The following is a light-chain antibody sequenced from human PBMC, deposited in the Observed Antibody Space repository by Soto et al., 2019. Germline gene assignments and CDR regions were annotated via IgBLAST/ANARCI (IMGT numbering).Light chain of an antibody. V-gene: IGKV3-11*01. CDR3: HQNSHLQAT. J-gene: IGKJ4*01. CDR2: DAS. CDR1: QSVTTY. Sequence: EIVLTQSPATLSLSPGDRANLSCRASQSVTTYINWFQQKPGQPTRLLIYDASTRVSGVPYWISCSGSWTDFSLTISSREPEDSAVYYCHQNSHLQATFGRGTKVEI.